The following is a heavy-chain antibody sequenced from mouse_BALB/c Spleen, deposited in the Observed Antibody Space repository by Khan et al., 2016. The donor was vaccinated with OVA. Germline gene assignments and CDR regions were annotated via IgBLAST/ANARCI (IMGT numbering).Heavy chain of an antibody. CDR1: GYTFTDYN. CDR3: AIPPWFAY. J-gene: IGHJ3*01. Sequence: VQLQQSGPELVKPGASVKISCKASGYTFTDYNMHWVKQSHGKSLEWIGYIYPYTGGTGYNQTFKSKATLTVYNSSSTAYMELRSLTSEDAAVYYCAIPPWFAYWGQGTLVTVSA. CDR2: IYPYTGGT. V-gene: IGHV1S29*02.